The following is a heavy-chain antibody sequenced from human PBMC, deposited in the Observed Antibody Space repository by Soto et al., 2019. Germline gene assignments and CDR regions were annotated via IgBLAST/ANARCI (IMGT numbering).Heavy chain of an antibody. CDR1: GFTFSSYA. CDR3: ARDPGNGDYFDY. V-gene: IGHV3-30-3*01. CDR2: ISYDGSNK. D-gene: IGHD1-1*01. J-gene: IGHJ4*02. Sequence: GGSLRLSCAASGFTFSSYAMHWVRQAPGKGLEWVAVISYDGSNKYYADSVKGRFTISRDNSKNTLYLQMNSLRAEDTAVYYCARDPGNGDYFDYWGQGTLVTVSS.